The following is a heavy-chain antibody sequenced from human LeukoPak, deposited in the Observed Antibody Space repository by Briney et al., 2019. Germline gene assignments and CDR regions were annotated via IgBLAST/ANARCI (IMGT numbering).Heavy chain of an antibody. CDR3: AKSLYGGMDV. Sequence: GGSLRLSCAASGFTFSSYAMSWVRQAPGKGLEWVSAISGSGSSTSYADSVKGRFTISRDNSKNTLYLQMNSLRAEDTAVYYCAKSLYGGMDVWGRGTTVTVSS. CDR2: ISGSGSST. J-gene: IGHJ6*04. CDR1: GFTFSSYA. V-gene: IGHV3-23*01. D-gene: IGHD3-16*02.